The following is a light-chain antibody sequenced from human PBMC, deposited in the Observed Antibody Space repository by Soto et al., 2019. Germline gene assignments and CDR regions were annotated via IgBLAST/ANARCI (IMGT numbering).Light chain of an antibody. CDR1: SSDVGGYNS. Sequence: QSVLTQPASVSGSPGQSITISCTGTSSDVGGYNSVSWYQQHPGTAPKLLIYDVRNRPSGVSNRFSGSQSANTASLTISGLQAEDEDDYYCSSYTTSTPYVFGTGTKVTVL. V-gene: IGLV2-14*01. CDR3: SSYTTSTPYV. CDR2: DVR. J-gene: IGLJ1*01.